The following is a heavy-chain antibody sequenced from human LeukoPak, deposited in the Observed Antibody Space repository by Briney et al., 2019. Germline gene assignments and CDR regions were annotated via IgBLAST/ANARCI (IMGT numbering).Heavy chain of an antibody. Sequence: ASVKVSCKASGYTFTGCYMHWVRQAPGQGLEWMGWINPNSGGTNYAQKFQGRVTMTRDTSISTAYMELGRLRSDDTAVYYCARDQRSRRPPFDYWGQGTLVTVSS. J-gene: IGHJ4*02. D-gene: IGHD4-17*01. CDR1: GYTFTGCY. CDR2: INPNSGGT. CDR3: ARDQRSRRPPFDY. V-gene: IGHV1-2*02.